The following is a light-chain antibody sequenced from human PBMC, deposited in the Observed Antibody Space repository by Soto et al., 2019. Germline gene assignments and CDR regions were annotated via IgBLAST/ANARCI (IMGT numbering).Light chain of an antibody. J-gene: IGLJ2*01. CDR1: SSDVGGYNY. Sequence: QSALTQPRSVSGSPGQSVTISCAGASSDVGGYNYVSWYQEHPGKAPKLILYNVNERPSGVPDRFSGSKSGNTASLTISGLQAEDEADYHCCSYAGSYTLLFCGGTQLTVL. CDR3: CSYAGSYTLL. V-gene: IGLV2-11*01. CDR2: NVN.